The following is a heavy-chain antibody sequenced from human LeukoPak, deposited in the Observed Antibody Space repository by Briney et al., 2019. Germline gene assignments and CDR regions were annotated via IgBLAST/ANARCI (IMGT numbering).Heavy chain of an antibody. D-gene: IGHD2-2*02. CDR2: IKQDGSEK. V-gene: IGHV3-7*01. CDR3: ARDGYCSSTSCYKSPWFDP. J-gene: IGHJ5*02. Sequence: GGCLRLSCAASGFTFSSYWMSWVRQAPGKGLEWEANIKQDGSEKYYVDSVKGRFTISRDNAKNSLYLQMNSLRAEDTAVYYCARDGYCSSTSCYKSPWFDPWGQGTLVTVSS. CDR1: GFTFSSYW.